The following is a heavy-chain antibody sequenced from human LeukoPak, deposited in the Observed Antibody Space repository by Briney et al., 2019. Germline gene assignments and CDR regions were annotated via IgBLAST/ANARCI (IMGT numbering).Heavy chain of an antibody. Sequence: ASVKVSCKASGYTFTSYTIHWVRQAPGQRLEWMGWINVGDGKSKYSQSFQGRVAFTRDTSTSTAYMELRSLRSDDTAVYYCARVVIVPAQWYFDLWGRGTLVTVSS. CDR3: ARVVIVPAQWYFDL. V-gene: IGHV1-3*01. J-gene: IGHJ2*01. D-gene: IGHD2-2*01. CDR1: GYTFTSYT. CDR2: INVGDGKS.